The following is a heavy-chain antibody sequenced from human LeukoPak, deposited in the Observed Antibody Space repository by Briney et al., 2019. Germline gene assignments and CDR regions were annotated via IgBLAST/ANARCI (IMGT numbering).Heavy chain of an antibody. CDR2: IYFSGST. J-gene: IGHJ6*04. CDR1: GGSISNYY. V-gene: IGHV4-59*01. D-gene: IGHD3-10*01. Sequence: SETLSLTCTVSGGSISNYYWTWIRQPPGKGLEWRGHIYFSGSTNYNPSLTSRATISADTSKKQFSLNLSSVTAADTALYYCARVATMVRGSNGMDVWGKGTTVTVSS. CDR3: ARVATMVRGSNGMDV.